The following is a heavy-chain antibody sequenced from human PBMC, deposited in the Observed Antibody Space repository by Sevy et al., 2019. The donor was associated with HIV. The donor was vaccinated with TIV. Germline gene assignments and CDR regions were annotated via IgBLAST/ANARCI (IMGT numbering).Heavy chain of an antibody. Sequence: SETLSLTCTVSGDSISSSGYYWSWIRQHPGKGLEWIGYIYYSGSTYYNPSLKSRVTISVDTSKNQFSLKLSSVTAADTAVYYCAIDSGYGSGSYYNNWGQGTLVTVSS. CDR1: GDSISSSGYY. CDR3: AIDSGYGSGSYYNN. D-gene: IGHD3-10*01. CDR2: IYYSGST. V-gene: IGHV4-31*03. J-gene: IGHJ4*02.